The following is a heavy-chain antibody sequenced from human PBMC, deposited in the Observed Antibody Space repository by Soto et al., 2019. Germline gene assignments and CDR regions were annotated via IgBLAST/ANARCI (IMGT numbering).Heavy chain of an antibody. V-gene: IGHV1-69*13. CDR1: GGTFSSYA. Sequence: ASVKVSCKASGGTFSSYAISWVRQAPGQGLEWMGGIIPIFGAANYAQKFQGRVTITADESTSTAYMELSSLRSEDTAVYYCARGSGIAARPTNYYYYYGMDVWGQGTTVTVSS. D-gene: IGHD6-6*01. CDR3: ARGSGIAARPTNYYYYYGMDV. CDR2: IIPIFGAA. J-gene: IGHJ6*02.